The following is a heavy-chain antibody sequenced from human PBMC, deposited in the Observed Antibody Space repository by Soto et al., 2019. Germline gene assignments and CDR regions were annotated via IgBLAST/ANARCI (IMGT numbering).Heavy chain of an antibody. CDR1: GDSVSGGSYY. J-gene: IGHJ4*02. D-gene: IGHD4-17*01. CDR2: IYHTGST. V-gene: IGHV4-61*01. CDR3: ARVVDFGEPDY. Sequence: QVQLRESGPGLVKPSETLSLSCTVSGDSVSGGSYYWSWIRQPPGKGLEWIGYIYHTGSTEYNPSLKSRVSISLDMSKNQFSLKLTAVTTADTAVYYCARVVDFGEPDYWGQGTLVTVSS.